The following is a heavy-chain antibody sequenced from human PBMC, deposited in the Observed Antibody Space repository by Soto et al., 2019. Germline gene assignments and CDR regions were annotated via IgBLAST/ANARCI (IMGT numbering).Heavy chain of an antibody. Sequence: EVQLVESGGGLVQPGGSLRLSCAASGFTFSTYWIHWVRQAPGKGLVWVSRINSDGSSTNYADSVKGRFTISRDNAKNTLFLQMNSRRAEATAVYYCARDRWGGGRDMDVWGQGTTVTVSS. J-gene: IGHJ6*02. V-gene: IGHV3-74*01. CDR3: ARDRWGGGRDMDV. D-gene: IGHD3-10*01. CDR2: INSDGSST. CDR1: GFTFSTYW.